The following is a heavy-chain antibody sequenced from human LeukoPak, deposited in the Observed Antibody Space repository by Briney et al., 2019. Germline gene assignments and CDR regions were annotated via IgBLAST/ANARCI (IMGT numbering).Heavy chain of an antibody. CDR1: GFTFDDYA. J-gene: IGHJ2*01. CDR3: AKDHYGDSTHWYFDL. CDR2: ISWNSGSI. V-gene: IGHV3-9*01. Sequence: HAGRSLRLSCAASGFTFDDYAMHWVRHAPGKGLEWVSGISWNSGSIGYADSVKGRFTISRDNAKNSLYLQMNSLRAEDTALYYCAKDHYGDSTHWYFDLWGRGTLVTVSS. D-gene: IGHD4-17*01.